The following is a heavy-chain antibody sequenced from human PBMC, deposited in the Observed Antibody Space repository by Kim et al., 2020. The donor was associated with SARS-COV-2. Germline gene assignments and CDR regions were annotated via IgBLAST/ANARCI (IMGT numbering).Heavy chain of an antibody. V-gene: IGHV3-30*04. Sequence: GGSLRLSCAASGFTFSSYAMHWVRQAPGKGLEWVAVISYDGSNKYYADSVKGRFTISRDNSKNTLYLQMNSLRAEDTAVYYCARDPRIVVVILRGTYFDYWGQGTLVTVSS. J-gene: IGHJ4*02. D-gene: IGHD3-22*01. CDR3: ARDPRIVVVILRGTYFDY. CDR2: ISYDGSNK. CDR1: GFTFSSYA.